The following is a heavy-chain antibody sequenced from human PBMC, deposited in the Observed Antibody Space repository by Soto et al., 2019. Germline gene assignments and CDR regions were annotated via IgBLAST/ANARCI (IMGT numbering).Heavy chain of an antibody. CDR2: IWYDGSNK. D-gene: IGHD3-3*01. J-gene: IGHJ5*02. CDR3: ARDSWDYDLPGGCWFDP. Sequence: QVQLVESGGGVVQSGRSLRLSCAASGFTFSSYGMHWVRQAPGKGLEWVAVIWYDGSNKYYGDTVKGRFTISRDNSKNKLYLQMNSLRAEDTAVYYCARDSWDYDLPGGCWFDPWGQGTLVPVSS. V-gene: IGHV3-33*01. CDR1: GFTFSSYG.